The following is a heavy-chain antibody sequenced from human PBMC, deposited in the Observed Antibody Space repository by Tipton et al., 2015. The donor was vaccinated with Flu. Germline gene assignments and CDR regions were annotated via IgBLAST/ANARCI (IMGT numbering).Heavy chain of an antibody. CDR2: IYYSGST. CDR1: GGSISSGGYY. J-gene: IGHJ3*02. Sequence: TLSLTCTVSGGSISSGGYYWSWIRQHPGKGLEWIGYIYYSGSTYYNPSLKSRVTISVDTSKNQFSLKLSSVTAADTAVYYCARGGSPLIWFGELLPTGHDAFDIWGQGTMVTVSS. V-gene: IGHV4-31*03. D-gene: IGHD3-10*01. CDR3: ARGGSPLIWFGELLPTGHDAFDI.